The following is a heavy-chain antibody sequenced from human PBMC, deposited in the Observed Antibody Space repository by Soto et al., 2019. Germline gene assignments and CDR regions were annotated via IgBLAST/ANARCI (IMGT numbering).Heavy chain of an antibody. D-gene: IGHD2-2*01. CDR2: IYYSGST. CDR1: GGSISSGGYS. CDR3: ARHVAHCSSTSCHQYFDY. J-gene: IGHJ4*02. Sequence: SETLSLTCAVAGGSISSGGYSWSWIRQPPGKGLEWIGSIYYSGSTYYNPSLKSRVTISVDTSKNQFSLKLSSVTAADTAVYYCARHVAHCSSTSCHQYFDYWGQGTLVTVSS. V-gene: IGHV4-39*01.